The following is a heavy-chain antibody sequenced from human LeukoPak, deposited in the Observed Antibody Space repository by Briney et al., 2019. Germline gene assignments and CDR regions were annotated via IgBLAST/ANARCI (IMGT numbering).Heavy chain of an antibody. CDR1: GGTFSSYA. D-gene: IGHD3-3*01. CDR3: ARDASSLILEWLSPPTAFDI. Sequence: GASVKASCKASGGTFSSYAISWVRQAPGQGLEWMGGIIPIFGTANYAQKFQGRVTITADESTSTAYMELSSLRSEDTAVYYCARDASSLILEWLSPPTAFDIWGQGTMVTVSS. V-gene: IGHV1-69*01. CDR2: IIPIFGTA. J-gene: IGHJ3*02.